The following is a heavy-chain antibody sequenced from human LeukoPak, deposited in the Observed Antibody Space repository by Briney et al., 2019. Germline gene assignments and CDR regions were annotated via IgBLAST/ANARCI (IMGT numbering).Heavy chain of an antibody. J-gene: IGHJ4*02. D-gene: IGHD2-21*01. Sequence: GGSLRLSCAASGFTFSVSTMTWVRQAPGKGLEWVSSISPSGTDMYFAQSLKGRFTISRDNTWGTVSLQMSSLRVDDTAVYYFARADCGTASCFLDNWGQGTLVTVSS. CDR2: ISPSGTDM. CDR3: ARADCGTASCFLDN. V-gene: IGHV3-21*01. CDR1: GFTFSVST.